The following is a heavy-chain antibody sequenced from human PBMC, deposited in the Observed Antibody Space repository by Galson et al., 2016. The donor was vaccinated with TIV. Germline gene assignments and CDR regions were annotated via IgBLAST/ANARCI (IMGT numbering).Heavy chain of an antibody. D-gene: IGHD1-7*01. CDR1: GLSFSGHG. CDR3: AKDQGQVGNYFGHAFDI. J-gene: IGHJ3*02. CDR2: IENDGSNK. V-gene: IGHV3-30*02. Sequence: SLRLSCAASGLSFSGHGMHWVRKAPGKGLEWVAFIENDGSNKYYPDSMKGRFTVSRDDSKNTLYLHMNSLRPEDTAIYYCAKDQGQVGNYFGHAFDIWGQGTMVPVSS.